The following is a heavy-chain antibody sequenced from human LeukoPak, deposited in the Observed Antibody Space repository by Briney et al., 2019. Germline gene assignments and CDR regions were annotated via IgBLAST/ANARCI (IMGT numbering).Heavy chain of an antibody. J-gene: IGHJ4*02. CDR3: ARSLSGSYHAAIAY. V-gene: IGHV1-2*02. Sequence: ASVKVSCKASGGTFSSYAISWVRQAPGQGLEWMGWINPNSGGTDYAQNFQGRVTMTRDTSISTAYMEVNRLRSDDTAVYYCARSLSGSYHAAIAYWGQGTLVTVSS. D-gene: IGHD1-26*01. CDR1: GGTFSSYA. CDR2: INPNSGGT.